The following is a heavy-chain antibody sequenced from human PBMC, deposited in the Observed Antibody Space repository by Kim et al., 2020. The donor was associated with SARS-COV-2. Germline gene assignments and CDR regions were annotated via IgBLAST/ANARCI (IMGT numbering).Heavy chain of an antibody. J-gene: IGHJ6*02. V-gene: IGHV4-59*13. D-gene: IGHD1-1*01. CDR1: GVSISSYA. Sequence: SETLSLTCTVSGVSISSYAWSWIRQPPGKGLEWIGYIYYSGTTNIHPSLKGRVTILVDTSKNQLSLKLRSVTAADTAVYYCAKWGSSSTRYGMDVWGQGTKVTV. CDR3: AKWGSSSTRYGMDV. CDR2: IYYSGTT.